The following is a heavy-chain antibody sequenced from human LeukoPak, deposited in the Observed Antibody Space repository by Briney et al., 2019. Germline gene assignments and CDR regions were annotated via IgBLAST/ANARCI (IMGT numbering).Heavy chain of an antibody. CDR1: GGSISSYY. CDR3: ARAPYYYDSSGYYSFDY. J-gene: IGHJ4*02. CDR2: IYYSGST. D-gene: IGHD3-22*01. Sequence: SETLSLTYTVSGGSISSYYWSWIRQPPGKGLEWIGYIYYSGSTNYNPSLKSRVTISVDTSKNQFSLKLSSVTAADTAVYYCARAPYYYDSSGYYSFDYWGQGTLVTVSS. V-gene: IGHV4-59*01.